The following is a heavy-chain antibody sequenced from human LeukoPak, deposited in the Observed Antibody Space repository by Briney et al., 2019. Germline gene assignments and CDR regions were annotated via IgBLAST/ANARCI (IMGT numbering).Heavy chain of an antibody. V-gene: IGHV1-46*01. Sequence: ASVKVSCKASGYTFTSYYMHWVRQAPGQGLEWMGIINPSGGSTSYAQKFQGRVTMTRDTSTSTVYMELSGLRSEDTAVYYCARDKEDIVVVVAAPHFDPWGQGTLVTVSS. J-gene: IGHJ5*02. CDR2: INPSGGST. D-gene: IGHD2-15*01. CDR3: ARDKEDIVVVVAAPHFDP. CDR1: GYTFTSYY.